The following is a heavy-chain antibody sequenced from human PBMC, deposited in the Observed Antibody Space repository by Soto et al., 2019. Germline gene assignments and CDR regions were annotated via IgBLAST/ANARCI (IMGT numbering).Heavy chain of an antibody. CDR3: ARHGLVRAGDTQDLLYI. CDR2: ISDYNGNT. CDR1: GYTFSSYG. D-gene: IGHD7-27*01. Sequence: ASVKVSCKASGYTFSSYGVSWVRQAPGQGLEWMGWISDYNGNTNYAQKLQGRVTMTTNRSTSTAYMELRSLRSDDTAVYYCARHGLVRAGDTQDLLYICGQRSSVTVS. J-gene: IGHJ3*02. V-gene: IGHV1-18*01.